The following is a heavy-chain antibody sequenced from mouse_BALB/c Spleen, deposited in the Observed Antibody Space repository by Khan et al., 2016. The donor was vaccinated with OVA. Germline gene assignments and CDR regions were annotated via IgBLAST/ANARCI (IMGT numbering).Heavy chain of an antibody. J-gene: IGHJ3*01. D-gene: IGHD2-4*01. V-gene: IGHV2-2*02. CDR3: ARNYDYDEGLAY. Sequence: QVQLKESGPGLVQPSQCLSLTCTVSGFSLTTYGVSWVRQSPGKGLEWLGVIWSGGFSDYYAPFISRLSISQDNSKSQVFLKMKNPQDNDTDIYYCARNYDYDEGLAYWGQGTLVTVSA. CDR1: GFSLTTYG. CDR2: IWSGGFS.